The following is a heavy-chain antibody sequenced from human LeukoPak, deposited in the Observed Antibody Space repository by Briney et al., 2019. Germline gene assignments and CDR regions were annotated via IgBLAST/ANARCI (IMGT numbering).Heavy chain of an antibody. D-gene: IGHD2-21*02. CDR2: INYNGDST. Sequence: PGGSLRLSCSASGSTFSRYGVHWVRQGPGKGLEYVSAINYNGDSTYYADSVKGRFTISRDNSNNTLFLQMSSLRPEDTAVYYCVRTDCGGDCYSRYWGRGTLVIVSS. CDR3: VRTDCGGDCYSRY. CDR1: GSTFSRYG. J-gene: IGHJ4*02. V-gene: IGHV3-64D*06.